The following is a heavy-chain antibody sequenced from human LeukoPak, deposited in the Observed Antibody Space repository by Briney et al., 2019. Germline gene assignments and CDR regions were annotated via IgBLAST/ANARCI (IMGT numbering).Heavy chain of an antibody. V-gene: IGHV3-48*02. CDR2: ISESSSTI. Sequence: GGSLRLSCAASGFNFSNYNMNWVHQAPGKGLEWISSISESSSTIHYADSVKGRFTVSRDNAKNSLYLQMNSLRDEDTALYYCAKENQMSRWGQGTLVTVSS. CDR1: GFNFSNYN. J-gene: IGHJ4*02. CDR3: AKENQMSR. D-gene: IGHD1-14*01.